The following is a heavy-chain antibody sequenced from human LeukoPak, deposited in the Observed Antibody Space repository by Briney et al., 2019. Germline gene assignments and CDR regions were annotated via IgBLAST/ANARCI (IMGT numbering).Heavy chain of an antibody. D-gene: IGHD3-3*01. CDR1: GSSISSYY. CDR2: IYYSGST. J-gene: IGHJ4*02. Sequence: PSETLSLTCTVSGSSISSYYWSWIRQPPGKGLEWIGYIYYSGSTNYNPSLKSRVTISVDTSKNQFSLKLSSVTAADTAVYYCARQEWRVSPFDYWGQGTLVTVSS. CDR3: ARQEWRVSPFDY. V-gene: IGHV4-59*08.